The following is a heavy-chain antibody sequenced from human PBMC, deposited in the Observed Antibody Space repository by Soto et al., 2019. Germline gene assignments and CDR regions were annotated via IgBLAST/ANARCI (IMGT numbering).Heavy chain of an antibody. V-gene: IGHV3-11*01. Sequence: QVQLVESGGGLVKPGGSLRLSCAAYGFTFSDYYMSWIRQAPGKGLEWVSYISSSGSTIYYADSVKGRFTISRDNAKNSLYLQMNSLRAEDTAVYYCARVANHPYYDFWSGYFDYLGQGTLVTVSS. CDR3: ARVANHPYYDFWSGYFDY. D-gene: IGHD3-3*01. CDR2: ISSSGSTI. CDR1: GFTFSDYY. J-gene: IGHJ4*02.